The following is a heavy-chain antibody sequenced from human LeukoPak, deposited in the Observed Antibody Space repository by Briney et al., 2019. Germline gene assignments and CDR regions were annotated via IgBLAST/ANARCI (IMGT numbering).Heavy chain of an antibody. CDR2: INPNSGGT. CDR3: AREFGEGDK. D-gene: IGHD3-10*01. V-gene: IGHV1-2*02. J-gene: IGHJ4*02. CDR1: GYTFSDYY. Sequence: ASVKVSCKASGYTFSDYYLHWVRQAPGQGLEWMGWINPNSGGTNYARKFRGRVTMTRDTSITTVYLELSSLRADDTAVYYCAREFGEGDKWGQGTLVTVSS.